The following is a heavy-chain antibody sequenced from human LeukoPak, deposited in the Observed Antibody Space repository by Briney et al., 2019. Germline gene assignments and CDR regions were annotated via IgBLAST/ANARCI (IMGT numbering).Heavy chain of an antibody. V-gene: IGHV1-2*02. J-gene: IGHJ3*02. CDR2: INPNSGGT. D-gene: IGHD1-26*01. Sequence: ASVKVSCKASGYTFTGYYMHWVRQAPGQGLEWMGWINPNSGGTNYAQKFQGRVTITADKSTSTAYMELSSLRSEDTAVYYCARDWGGRIVGAWAFDIWGQGTMVTVSS. CDR1: GYTFTGYY. CDR3: ARDWGGRIVGAWAFDI.